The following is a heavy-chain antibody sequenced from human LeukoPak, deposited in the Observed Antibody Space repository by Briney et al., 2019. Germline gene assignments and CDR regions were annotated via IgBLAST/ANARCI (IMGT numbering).Heavy chain of an antibody. CDR2: ISAYNGNT. CDR3: ARERYYYDSSGYYDTDAFDI. D-gene: IGHD3-22*01. V-gene: IGHV1-18*01. Sequence: GASVKVSCKASGYTFTSYGISWVRQAPGQGLEWMGWISAYNGNTNYAQKLQGRVTMTTDTSTSTAYMELRSLRSDDTAVYYCARERYYYDSSGYYDTDAFDIWGQGTMVTVSS. CDR1: GYTFTSYG. J-gene: IGHJ3*02.